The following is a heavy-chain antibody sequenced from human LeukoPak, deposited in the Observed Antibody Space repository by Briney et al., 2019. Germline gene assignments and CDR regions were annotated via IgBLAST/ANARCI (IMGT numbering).Heavy chain of an antibody. D-gene: IGHD1-26*01. CDR2: IYPGDSDT. V-gene: IGHV5-51*01. CDR3: ARQGRGSQTAYDAFDI. CDR1: GYSFTSYW. J-gene: IGHJ3*02. Sequence: RGESLKISCKGSGYSFTSYWIGWVRQMPGKGLEWMWIIYPGDSDTRYSPSFQGQVTISADKSISTAYLQWSSLKASDTAMYYCARQGRGSQTAYDAFDIWGQGTMVTVSS.